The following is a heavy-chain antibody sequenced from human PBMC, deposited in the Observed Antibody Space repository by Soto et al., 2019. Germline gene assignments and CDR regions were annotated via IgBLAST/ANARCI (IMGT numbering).Heavy chain of an antibody. D-gene: IGHD6-13*01. CDR2: ISSSGGAT. CDR1: GFTFSIYA. Sequence: GSLRLSCAASGFTFSIYAMIWVRQAPGKGLEWVSAISSSGGATYYADSVEGRFTISRDNSQNTLFLLMNSLRVDDTAIYYCAKLKNSWSDYWGQGTLVTVSS. V-gene: IGHV3-23*01. CDR3: AKLKNSWSDY. J-gene: IGHJ4*02.